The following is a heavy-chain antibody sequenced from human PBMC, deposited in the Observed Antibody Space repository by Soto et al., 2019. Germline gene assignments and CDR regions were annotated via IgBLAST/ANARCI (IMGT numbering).Heavy chain of an antibody. D-gene: IGHD3-22*01. Sequence: VSVKVSRKASGYSYINNAGHWVRQAPGQRLEWMGWINPANGISKYSQRFQGRVTITSDTSATTAYMELSSLTSEDTAVYYCARDALYKNGSYVGEPYDSWGQGTRVTVSS. J-gene: IGHJ4*02. CDR1: GYSYINNA. CDR3: ARDALYKNGSYVGEPYDS. CDR2: INPANGIS. V-gene: IGHV1-3*01.